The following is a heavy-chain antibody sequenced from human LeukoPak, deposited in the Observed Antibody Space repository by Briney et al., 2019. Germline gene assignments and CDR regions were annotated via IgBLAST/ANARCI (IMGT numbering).Heavy chain of an antibody. CDR3: AKAPTRSRYCSSTSCSMKVGYFDY. J-gene: IGHJ4*02. CDR1: GFTFSSYA. Sequence: GGSLRLSFSASGFTFSSYAIGCVRQAPGKWLGWVLAIIGSGGSTYYADSVKGRFTISRNNSKTTLYLQMNSLRAEDTAVYYRAKAPTRSRYCSSTSCSMKVGYFDYWGQGTLVTVSS. D-gene: IGHD2-2*01. V-gene: IGHV3-23*01. CDR2: IIGSGGST.